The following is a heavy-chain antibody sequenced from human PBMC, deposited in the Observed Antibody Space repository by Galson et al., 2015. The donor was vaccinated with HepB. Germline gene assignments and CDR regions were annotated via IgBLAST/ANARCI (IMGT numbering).Heavy chain of an antibody. CDR1: GFTFSSYG. D-gene: IGHD5/OR15-5a*01. CDR3: ARDGWWARPGRYVYDGIDF. Sequence: SLRLSCAASGFTFSSYGMHWVRQAPGKGLEWVAVIWYDGSNKYYADSVKGRFTISRDNSKNTLYLQMNSLRAEDTAVYYCARDGWWARPGRYVYDGIDFWGQGTLVTVSS. V-gene: IGHV3-33*01. CDR2: IWYDGSNK. J-gene: IGHJ4*03.